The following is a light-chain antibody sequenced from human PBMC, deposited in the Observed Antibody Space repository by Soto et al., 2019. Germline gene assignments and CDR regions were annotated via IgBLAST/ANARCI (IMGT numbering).Light chain of an antibody. CDR2: GAS. CDR1: QSVNSN. V-gene: IGKV3D-15*02. CDR3: QQDYNLPWT. J-gene: IGKJ1*01. Sequence: EIVMTQSPATLSVSPGERATLSCRASQSVNSNLVWYQHKPGQAPRLLIYGASTRATSIPARFSGSGSGTDFTLTISSLQPEDFAVYYCQQDYNLPWTFGQGTKVDIK.